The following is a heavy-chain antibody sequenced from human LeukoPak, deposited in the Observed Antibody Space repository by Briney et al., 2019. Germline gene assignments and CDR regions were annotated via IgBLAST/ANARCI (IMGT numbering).Heavy chain of an antibody. D-gene: IGHD3-10*01. CDR2: IYSSGST. J-gene: IGHJ3*02. CDR1: GSSISNYY. V-gene: IGHV4-4*07. CDR3: AKSNGYGLVDI. Sequence: SETLSLTCIVSGSSISNYYWSWIRQPAGKGLEWIGRIYSSGSTNYNPSLKSRATISLDTSRNQFSLKLNSVTAADTAVYYCAKSNGYGLVDIWGQGTMVTVSS.